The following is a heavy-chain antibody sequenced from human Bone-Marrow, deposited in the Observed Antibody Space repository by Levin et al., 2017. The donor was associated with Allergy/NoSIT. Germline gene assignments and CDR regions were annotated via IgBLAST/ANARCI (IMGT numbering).Heavy chain of an antibody. Sequence: ASVKVSCKASGYTFTSYDINWVRQATGQGLEWMGWMNPNSGNTGYAQKFQGRVTMTRNTSISTAYMELSSLRSEDTAVYYCARGYVDTAMSLIDYWGQETLVTVSS. D-gene: IGHD5-18*01. J-gene: IGHJ4*02. CDR2: MNPNSGNT. CDR1: GYTFTSYD. CDR3: ARGYVDTAMSLIDY. V-gene: IGHV1-8*01.